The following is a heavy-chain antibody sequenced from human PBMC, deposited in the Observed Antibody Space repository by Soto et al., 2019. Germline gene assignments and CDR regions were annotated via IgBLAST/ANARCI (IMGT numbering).Heavy chain of an antibody. J-gene: IGHJ4*02. D-gene: IGHD3-9*01. CDR1: GDSFTSYW. Sequence: GASLKISCKGSGDSFTSYWISWVRQMHGKGLEWMGRIDPSDSYTNYNPSFQGHVTISADKSISTAYLQWSSLKASDTAMYFCARTDIVTGYYISDFWGQGTLVTVSS. V-gene: IGHV5-10-1*01. CDR3: ARTDIVTGYYISDF. CDR2: IDPSDSYT.